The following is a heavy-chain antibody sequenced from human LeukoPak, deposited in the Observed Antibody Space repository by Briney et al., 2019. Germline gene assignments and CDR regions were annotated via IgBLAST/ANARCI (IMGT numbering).Heavy chain of an antibody. J-gene: IGHJ4*02. Sequence: NPSETLSLTGSVSSCPIRNYYRSWIRQPPGKGLEWIGYIYYSGSTNYNPSLKSRVTISVDTSKNQFSLKLSSVTAADTAVYYCERLNWAAAGTYFDYWGQGTLVTVSS. CDR2: IYYSGST. D-gene: IGHD6-13*01. CDR3: ERLNWAAAGTYFDY. CDR1: SCPIRNYY. V-gene: IGHV4-59*01.